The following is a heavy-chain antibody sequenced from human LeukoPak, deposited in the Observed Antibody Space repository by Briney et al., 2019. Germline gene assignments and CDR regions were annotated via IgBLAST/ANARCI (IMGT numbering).Heavy chain of an antibody. D-gene: IGHD6-6*01. CDR1: GVSISIYY. Sequence: SETLSLTCTVSGVSISIYYWSWIRQPLGKGLEWIGYIYNSESTYYNPSLKSRVTISLDTSKNQFSLRLNSVTAADTAVYYCARVKGSNWFDPWGQGTLVTVSS. V-gene: IGHV4-59*01. CDR3: ARVKGSNWFDP. CDR2: IYNSEST. J-gene: IGHJ5*02.